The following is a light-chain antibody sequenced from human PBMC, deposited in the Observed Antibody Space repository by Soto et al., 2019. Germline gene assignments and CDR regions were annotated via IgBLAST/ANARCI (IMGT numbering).Light chain of an antibody. Sequence: DIVMTQSPDSLAVSLGERATINCKSSQSVLYSSNNKNYLAWYQQKPGQPPKLLIYWASTRESGVPDRFSGSGSETDFTLTISSLQAEDVAVYYCQQYDSSPRTFGQGTKVDIK. J-gene: IGKJ1*01. CDR3: QQYDSSPRT. CDR2: WAS. CDR1: QSVLYSSNNKNY. V-gene: IGKV4-1*01.